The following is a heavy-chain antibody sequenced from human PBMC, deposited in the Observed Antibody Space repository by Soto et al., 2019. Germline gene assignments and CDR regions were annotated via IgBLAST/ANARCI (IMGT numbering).Heavy chain of an antibody. CDR1: GFTFSDYA. D-gene: IGHD6-19*01. J-gene: IGHJ4*02. CDR2: VSHDGRNT. V-gene: IGHV3-30*18. Sequence: VQLVESGGGVVQPGRSLRLSCAASGFTFSDYAMHWVREAPGKGLEWVAVVSHDGRNTHYADSVKARFTISRDSSKHTVSLAMTTLRAEDTAVYYCAKGGRQWLVTSDFNYWGQGALVTVSS. CDR3: AKGGRQWLVTSDFNY.